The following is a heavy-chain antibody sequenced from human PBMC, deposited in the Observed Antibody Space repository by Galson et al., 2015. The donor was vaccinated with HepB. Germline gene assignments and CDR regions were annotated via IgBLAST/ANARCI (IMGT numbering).Heavy chain of an antibody. V-gene: IGHV1-3*01. D-gene: IGHD7-27*01. J-gene: IGHJ4*02. Sequence: SVKVSCKASGYTFTSYAMHWVRQAPGQRLEWMGWINAGNGNTKYSQKFQGRVTITRDTSASTAYVELSSLRSEDTAVYYCARGALKLGIQYYWGQGTLVTVSS. CDR1: GYTFTSYA. CDR3: ARGALKLGIQYY. CDR2: INAGNGNT.